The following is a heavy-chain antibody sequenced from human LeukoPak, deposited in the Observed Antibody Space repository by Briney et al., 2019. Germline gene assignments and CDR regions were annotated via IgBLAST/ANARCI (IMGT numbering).Heavy chain of an antibody. V-gene: IGHV1-8*01. CDR1: GYTFTSYD. CDR3: ARGVVVPAAMNPYWFDP. D-gene: IGHD2-2*01. J-gene: IGHJ5*02. CDR2: MNPNSGNT. Sequence: ASVKVSCKASGYTFTSYDINWVRQATGQGLEWMGWMNPNSGNTGYAQKFQGRVTMTRNTSISTAYMELRSLRSEDTAVYYCARGVVVPAAMNPYWFDPWGQGTLVTVSS.